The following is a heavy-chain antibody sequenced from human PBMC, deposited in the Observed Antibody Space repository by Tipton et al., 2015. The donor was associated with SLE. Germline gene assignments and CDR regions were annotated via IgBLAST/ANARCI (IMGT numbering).Heavy chain of an antibody. D-gene: IGHD3-10*01. V-gene: IGHV3-23*01. CDR2: ISATGGHT. CDR1: EFSFGNYA. J-gene: IGHJ5*02. Sequence: GSLRLSCAASEFSFGNYAMTWVRQAPGKGLQYVSGISATGGHTYYADSVKGRFTISRDNAKNSLYLQMNSLRVEDTAVYFCAGDDYASGITWGQGTLVTVSS. CDR3: AGDDYASGIT.